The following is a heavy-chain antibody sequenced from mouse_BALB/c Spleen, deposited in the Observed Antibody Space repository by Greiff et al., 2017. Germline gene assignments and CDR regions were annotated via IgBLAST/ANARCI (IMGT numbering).Heavy chain of an antibody. CDR1: GFTFSSYA. Sequence: EVQRVESGGGLVKPGGSLKLSCAASGFTFSSYAMSWVRQSPEKRLEWVAEISSGGSYTYYPDTVTGRFTISRDNAKNTLYLEMSSLRSEDTAMYYCARATMITTGFDYWGQGTTLTVSS. J-gene: IGHJ2*01. V-gene: IGHV5-9-4*01. CDR2: ISSGGSYT. D-gene: IGHD2-4*01. CDR3: ARATMITTGFDY.